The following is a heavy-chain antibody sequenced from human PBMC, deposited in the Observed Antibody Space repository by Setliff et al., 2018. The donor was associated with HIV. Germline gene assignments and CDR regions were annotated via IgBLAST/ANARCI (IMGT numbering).Heavy chain of an antibody. J-gene: IGHJ5*02. D-gene: IGHD6-13*01. CDR3: ARWRHSSTWYMGFDP. CDR2: IYTSGGV. Sequence: NPSETLSLTCNVSGGSIISGSHYWSWIRQPAGKGLEWIGRIYTSGGVTYNPSLESRVTISVDTSKNQFSLKLTSVTAADTAVYYCARWRHSSTWYMGFDPWGRGILVTVSS. V-gene: IGHV4-61*02. CDR1: GGSIISGSHY.